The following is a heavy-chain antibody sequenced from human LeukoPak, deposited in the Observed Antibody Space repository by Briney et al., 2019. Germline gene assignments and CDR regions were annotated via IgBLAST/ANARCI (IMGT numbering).Heavy chain of an antibody. CDR2: INHSGST. CDR1: GGSISSSNW. CDR3: ARGRGIAAAGRTPVRSHYYYYYMDV. J-gene: IGHJ6*03. Sequence: SGTLSLTCGVSGGSISSSNWWSWVRQPPGKGLEWIGEINHSGSTNYNPSLKSRVTISVDTSKNQFSLKLSSVTAADTAVYYCARGRGIAAAGRTPVRSHYYYYYMDVWGKGTTVTVSS. V-gene: IGHV4-4*02. D-gene: IGHD6-13*01.